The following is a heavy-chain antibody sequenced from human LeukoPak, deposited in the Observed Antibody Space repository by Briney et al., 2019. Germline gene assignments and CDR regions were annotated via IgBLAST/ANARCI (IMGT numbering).Heavy chain of an antibody. Sequence: AASVKVSCKASGYTFTNYGISSVRPAPGQGLEWMGWISPYNGNTNCAQELQGRVTMTTDTSTSTAYMELRSLRSDDTAVYYCARDRRRVVAASTFDYWGQGTLVTVSS. CDR2: ISPYNGNT. CDR3: ARDRRRVVAASTFDY. V-gene: IGHV1-18*01. CDR1: GYTFTNYG. D-gene: IGHD2-15*01. J-gene: IGHJ4*02.